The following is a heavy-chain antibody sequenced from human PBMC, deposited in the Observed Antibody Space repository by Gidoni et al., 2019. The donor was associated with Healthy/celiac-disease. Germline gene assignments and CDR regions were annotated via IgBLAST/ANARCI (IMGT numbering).Heavy chain of an antibody. CDR3: ARDPGYGYREIDY. Sequence: VQLVESGGGVVQPGRSLRLYCAAAGFTFSSYAMHWVRQAPGKGLEGVAFISYDGSNTSYADSVKGRFTISRDNSKNTLYLQMNSLRAEDTAVYYCARDPGYGYREIDYWGQGTLVTVSS. CDR1: GFTFSSYA. V-gene: IGHV3-30-3*01. D-gene: IGHD5-12*01. CDR2: ISYDGSNT. J-gene: IGHJ4*02.